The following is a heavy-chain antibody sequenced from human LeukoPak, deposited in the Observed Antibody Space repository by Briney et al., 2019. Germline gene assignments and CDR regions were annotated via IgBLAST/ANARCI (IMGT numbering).Heavy chain of an antibody. CDR1: GGTFTSYA. J-gene: IGHJ3*02. Sequence: GASVKVSCKASGGTFTSYAISWVRQAPGQGLEWMGGIIPIFGTANYAQKFQGRVTITADESTSTDYMELSSLRSEDTAVYYCARDGSWYYYDSSGLRDAFDIWGQGTMVAVSS. CDR2: IIPIFGTA. CDR3: ARDGSWYYYDSSGLRDAFDI. D-gene: IGHD3-22*01. V-gene: IGHV1-69*13.